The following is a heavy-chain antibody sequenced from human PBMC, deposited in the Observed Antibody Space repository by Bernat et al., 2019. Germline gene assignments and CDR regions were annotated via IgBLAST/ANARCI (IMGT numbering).Heavy chain of an antibody. J-gene: IGHJ3*02. CDR3: ARGGGHCSGGTCYSGRDAFDI. CDR2: IYYSGST. CDR1: GGSISSSSYY. D-gene: IGHD2-15*01. Sequence: QLQLQESGPGLVKSSETLSLTCSVSGGSISSSSYYWGWIRQPPGKGLEWIGSIYYSGSTYYNPSLKSRVTISVDTSKNQVSLKLGSVTATDTAVYYCARGGGHCSGGTCYSGRDAFDIWGQGTMVTVSS. V-gene: IGHV4-39*01.